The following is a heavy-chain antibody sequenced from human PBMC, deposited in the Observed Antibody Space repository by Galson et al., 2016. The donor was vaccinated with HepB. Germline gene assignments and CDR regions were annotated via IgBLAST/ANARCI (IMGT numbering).Heavy chain of an antibody. CDR3: AREKDSSSWYNFDY. J-gene: IGHJ4*02. D-gene: IGHD6-13*01. CDR2: IWYDGSNK. Sequence: SLRLSCAASGFTFSSYGMHWVRQAPGKGLEWVAVIWYDGSNKYYADSVKGRFTISRDNSKNTLFLQMNSLRAEDTAVYYCAREKDSSSWYNFDYWGQGTLVTVFS. V-gene: IGHV3-33*01. CDR1: GFTFSSYG.